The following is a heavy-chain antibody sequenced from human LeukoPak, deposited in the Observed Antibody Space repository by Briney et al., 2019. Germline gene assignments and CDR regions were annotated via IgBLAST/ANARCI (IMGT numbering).Heavy chain of an antibody. D-gene: IGHD6-13*01. CDR2: LSGNGGST. Sequence: GGSLRLSCAASGFTFNNYAMSWVRQAPGKGLEWVSALSGNGGSTYYADSVKGRFTISRDNSKNTLYLQMNSLRAEDTAVYYCAKAAAGSPSFDYWGQGTLVTVSS. CDR3: AKAAAGSPSFDY. CDR1: GFTFNNYA. J-gene: IGHJ4*02. V-gene: IGHV3-23*01.